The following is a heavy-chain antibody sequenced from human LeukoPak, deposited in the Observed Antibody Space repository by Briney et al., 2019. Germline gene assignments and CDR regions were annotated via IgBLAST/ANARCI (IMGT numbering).Heavy chain of an antibody. V-gene: IGHV4-4*07. CDR3: ARRGNYKEYDFWSGFLYYFDY. Sequence: SETLSLTCTVSGGSISSYYWNWIRQPAGKGLEWIGRIHTSGSTNYNPSLKSRVTMSVDTSKNQFSLKLSSVTAADTAVYYCARRGNYKEYDFWSGFLYYFDYWGQGTLVTVSS. D-gene: IGHD3-3*01. J-gene: IGHJ4*02. CDR2: IHTSGST. CDR1: GGSISSYY.